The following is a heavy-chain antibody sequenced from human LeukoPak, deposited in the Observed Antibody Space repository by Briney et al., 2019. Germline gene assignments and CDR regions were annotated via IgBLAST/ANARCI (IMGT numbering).Heavy chain of an antibody. D-gene: IGHD1-14*01. CDR2: IDSDGSST. J-gene: IGHJ4*02. CDR1: GFTFRTYW. V-gene: IGHV3-74*01. CDR3: ARDNIRSLDY. Sequence: GGSLRLSCAASGFTFRTYWMYWVRQVPGKGLVWVSRIDSDGSSTSYADFVKGRFTISRDNARNTFYLQMNSLGVEDTALYYCARDNIRSLDYWGQGTLVTVSS.